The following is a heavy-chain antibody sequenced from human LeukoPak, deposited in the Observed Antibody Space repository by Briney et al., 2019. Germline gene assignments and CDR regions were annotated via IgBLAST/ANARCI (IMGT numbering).Heavy chain of an antibody. CDR1: GGSISSYY. CDR2: IYYSGST. CDR3: ARGSQELYYFDY. J-gene: IGHJ4*02. Sequence: PSETLSLTCTVSGGSISSYYWSWIRQPPGKGLEWIGYIYYSGSTKYNPSLKSRVTISVDASKTQFSLKLNSVTAADTAVYYCARGSQELYYFDYWGQGTLVTVSS. V-gene: IGHV4-59*01. D-gene: IGHD1-7*01.